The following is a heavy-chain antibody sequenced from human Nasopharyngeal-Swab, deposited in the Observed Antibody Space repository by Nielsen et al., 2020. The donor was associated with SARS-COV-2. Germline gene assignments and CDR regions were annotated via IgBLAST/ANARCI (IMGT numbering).Heavy chain of an antibody. CDR3: TRPYYGDWGHY. CDR2: IRSKANSYAT. J-gene: IGHJ4*02. CDR1: GFTFSGSA. D-gene: IGHD4-17*01. Sequence: GESLKISCAASGFTFSGSAMHWVRQASGKGLEWVGRIRSKANSYATAYAASVKGRFTISRDDSKNTAYLQMSSLKTEDTAVYYCTRPYYGDWGHYWGQGTPVTVSS. V-gene: IGHV3-73*01.